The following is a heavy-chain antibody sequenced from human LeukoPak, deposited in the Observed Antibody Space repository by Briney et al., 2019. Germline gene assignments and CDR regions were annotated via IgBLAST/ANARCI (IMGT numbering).Heavy chain of an antibody. V-gene: IGHV3-23*01. CDR1: GFTFSSYA. D-gene: IGHD3-10*01. J-gene: IGHJ4*02. Sequence: GGSLRLSCAASGFTFSSYAMSWVRQAPGKGLDWVSSVSGSGGTTYYADSVKGRFTISRDNSKNTLYLQMNSLRAEDTAVYYCARDVGGGYYYGSGSYHFDYWGQGTLVTVSS. CDR2: VSGSGGTT. CDR3: ARDVGGGYYYGSGSYHFDY.